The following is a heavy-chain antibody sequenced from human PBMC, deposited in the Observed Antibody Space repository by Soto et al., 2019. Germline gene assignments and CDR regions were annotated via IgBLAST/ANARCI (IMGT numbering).Heavy chain of an antibody. CDR3: ARVTGDHYYYYHMDV. Sequence: SETLSLTCAVSGGSISSSNWWRWVRQPPGKGLEWIGEIYHSGSTNYNPSLKSRVTISVDKSKNQFSLKLSSVTAADTAVYYCARVTGDHYYYYHMDVWGKGTTVTVSS. J-gene: IGHJ6*03. D-gene: IGHD7-27*01. CDR2: IYHSGST. CDR1: GGSISSSNW. V-gene: IGHV4-4*02.